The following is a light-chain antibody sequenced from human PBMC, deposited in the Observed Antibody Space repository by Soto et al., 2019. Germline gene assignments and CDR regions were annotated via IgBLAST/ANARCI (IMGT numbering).Light chain of an antibody. Sequence: QSALTQPASVSGSPGQSITISCTGTSSDVGGYNYVSWYQQHPGKASKLMIYDVSNRPSGVSNRFSGSKSGNTASLTISGLQAEDESEYYCSSYTSSSTLHVFGTGTKLTVL. CDR2: DVS. J-gene: IGLJ1*01. CDR1: SSDVGGYNY. CDR3: SSYTSSSTLHV. V-gene: IGLV2-14*01.